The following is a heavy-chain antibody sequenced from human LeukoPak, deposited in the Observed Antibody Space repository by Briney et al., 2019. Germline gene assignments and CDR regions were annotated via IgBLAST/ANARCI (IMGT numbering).Heavy chain of an antibody. V-gene: IGHV3-23*01. CDR1: GFTFSSYA. D-gene: IGHD3-3*01. Sequence: QSGGSLRLSCAASGFTFSSYAMKWVRQAPGKGLEWVSTISGSGASTYYADSVKGRFTISRDNSKNTLYLQMNSLRAEDTAVYYCAKRAYYDFWSGYTRPYYFDYWGQGTLVTVSS. J-gene: IGHJ4*02. CDR2: ISGSGAST. CDR3: AKRAYYDFWSGYTRPYYFDY.